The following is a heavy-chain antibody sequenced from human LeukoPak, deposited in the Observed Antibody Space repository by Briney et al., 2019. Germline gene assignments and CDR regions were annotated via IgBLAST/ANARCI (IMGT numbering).Heavy chain of an antibody. Sequence: GGSLRLSCAVSGFTFSDYVMSWVRHTPGKGLEWVPGIGRSGSPTYFASSVKGRFTISRDNSKNTLYLQMNRLRAEDAALYFCVKDADDSGDFLFHAWGQGTLVTVSS. J-gene: IGHJ5*02. CDR2: IGRSGSPT. D-gene: IGHD4-17*01. V-gene: IGHV3-23*01. CDR1: GFTFSDYV. CDR3: VKDADDSGDFLFHA.